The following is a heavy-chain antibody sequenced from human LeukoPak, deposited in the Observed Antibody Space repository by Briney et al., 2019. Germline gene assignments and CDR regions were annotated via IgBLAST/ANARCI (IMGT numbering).Heavy chain of an antibody. Sequence: PGEPLNISCKGSGYSFTSYWIGWVRQMPGKDVEEMGIIYRGDYDTRYSPSFQGQVTISADKSISTAYLQWSSLKASDTAMYYCARHGLIVAAPLGAFDIWGQGTMVTVSS. CDR2: IYRGDYDT. V-gene: IGHV5-51*01. J-gene: IGHJ3*02. D-gene: IGHD6-13*01. CDR1: GYSFTSYW. CDR3: ARHGLIVAAPLGAFDI.